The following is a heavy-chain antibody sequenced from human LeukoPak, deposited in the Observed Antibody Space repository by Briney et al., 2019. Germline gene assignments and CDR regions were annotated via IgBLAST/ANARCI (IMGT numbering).Heavy chain of an antibody. J-gene: IGHJ5*02. V-gene: IGHV3-74*01. Sequence: GGSLRLSCAASGFTFSSYWMHWVRQAPGKGLVWVSRINSDGGSTSYADSVKGRFTISRDNAKNTLYLQMNSLRAEDTAVYYCARDASCSGGSCYFEGIYNWFDPWGQGTLVTVSS. D-gene: IGHD2-15*01. CDR3: ARDASCSGGSCYFEGIYNWFDP. CDR1: GFTFSSYW. CDR2: INSDGGST.